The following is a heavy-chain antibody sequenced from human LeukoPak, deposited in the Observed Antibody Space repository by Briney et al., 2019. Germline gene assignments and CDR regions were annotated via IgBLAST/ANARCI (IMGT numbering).Heavy chain of an antibody. J-gene: IGHJ4*02. CDR3: ARHKSKRVPAAKMMGLFDY. D-gene: IGHD2-2*01. Sequence: PSETLSLTCTVSGGSISSSSYYWSWIRQPPGKGLEWIGKINHSGSTNYNPSLKSRVTISVDTSKNQFSLKLSSVTAADTAVYYYARHKSKRVPAAKMMGLFDYWGQGTLVTVSS. CDR2: INHSGST. V-gene: IGHV4-39*01. CDR1: GGSISSSSYY.